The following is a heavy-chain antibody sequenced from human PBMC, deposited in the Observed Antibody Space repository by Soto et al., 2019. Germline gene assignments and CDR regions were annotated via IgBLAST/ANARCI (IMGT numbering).Heavy chain of an antibody. CDR3: ARDISGAAAANAFDI. Sequence: QVQLQESGPGLVKPSQTLSLTCTVSGGPISSGGYYWSWIRQHPGKGLEWIGYIYYSGSTYYNPSLKSRVTISVDTSKNQFSLKLSSVTAADTAVYYCARDISGAAAANAFDIWGQGTMVTVSS. V-gene: IGHV4-31*03. CDR2: IYYSGST. J-gene: IGHJ3*02. D-gene: IGHD6-13*01. CDR1: GGPISSGGYY.